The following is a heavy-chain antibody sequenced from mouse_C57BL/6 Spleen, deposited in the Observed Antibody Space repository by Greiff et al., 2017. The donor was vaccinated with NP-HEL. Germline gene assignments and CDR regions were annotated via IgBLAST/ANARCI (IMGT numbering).Heavy chain of an antibody. D-gene: IGHD2-5*01. CDR3: ARRDYYSKGYAMDY. CDR1: GYTFTDYY. CDR2: IFPGSGST. Sequence: QVHVKQSGPELVKPGASVKISCKASGYTFTDYYINWVKQRPGQGLEWIGWIFPGSGSTYYNEKFKGKATLTVDKSSSTAYMLLSSLTSEDSAVYFCARRDYYSKGYAMDYWGQGTSVTVSS. J-gene: IGHJ4*01. V-gene: IGHV1-75*01.